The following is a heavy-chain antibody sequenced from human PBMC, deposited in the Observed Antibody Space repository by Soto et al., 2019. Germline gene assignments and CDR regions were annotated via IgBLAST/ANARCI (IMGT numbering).Heavy chain of an antibody. CDR3: ARARGFLGDTIFQDAVREELATPTIIDY. J-gene: IGHJ4*02. CDR1: GFTFSGSA. V-gene: IGHV3-73*01. D-gene: IGHD1-26*01. Sequence: PGGSLRLSCEASGFTFSGSAMHWVRQASGKGLEWVGRIRSKAKSYATTYAASVQGRFTISRDDSENTAYLQMKSLRTEDTAVYYCARARGFLGDTIFQDAVREELATPTIIDYWGQGTLVTVSS. CDR2: IRSKAKSYAT.